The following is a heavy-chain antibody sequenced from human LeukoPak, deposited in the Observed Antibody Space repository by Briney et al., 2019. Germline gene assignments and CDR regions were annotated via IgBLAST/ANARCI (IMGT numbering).Heavy chain of an antibody. CDR3: ARAGSSWYAY. D-gene: IGHD6-13*01. J-gene: IGHJ4*02. CDR2: IYYSGST. Sequence: SETLSLTCTVSGGSISSSSYYWGWIRQPPGKGLEWIVSIYYSGSTYYNPSLKSRVTISVDTSKNQFSLKLSSVTAADTAVYYCARAGSSWYAYWGQGTLVTVSS. V-gene: IGHV4-39*07. CDR1: GGSISSSSYY.